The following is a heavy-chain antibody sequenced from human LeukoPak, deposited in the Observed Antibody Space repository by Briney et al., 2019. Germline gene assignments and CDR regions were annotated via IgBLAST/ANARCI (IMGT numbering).Heavy chain of an antibody. CDR3: AKARPGFDY. CDR2: ISGGGGST. J-gene: IGHJ4*02. Sequence: GGSLRLSCAASGFTFRSYAMSWVRQAPGKGLEWVSAISGGGGSTDYADSVKGRFTISRDNSKNMLYLQINSLRAEDTAVYYCAKARPGFDYWGLGTLVTVSS. V-gene: IGHV3-23*01. CDR1: GFTFRSYA.